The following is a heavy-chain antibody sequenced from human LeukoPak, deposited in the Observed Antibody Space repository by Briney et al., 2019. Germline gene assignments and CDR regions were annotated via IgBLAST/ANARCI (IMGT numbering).Heavy chain of an antibody. CDR1: VYTFTGDY. V-gene: IGHV1-2*02. J-gene: IGHJ6*02. D-gene: IGHD1-26*01. Sequence: ASVRVSSKPSVYTFTGDYMHSVGEAPGQRPEARGWINPNSGGTNYAQKFQGRVTMTRDTSISTVYMELSRLRSDDTAVYYCARDSDSAQYYYGMDVWGQGTTVTVSS. CDR2: INPNSGGT. CDR3: ARDSDSAQYYYGMDV.